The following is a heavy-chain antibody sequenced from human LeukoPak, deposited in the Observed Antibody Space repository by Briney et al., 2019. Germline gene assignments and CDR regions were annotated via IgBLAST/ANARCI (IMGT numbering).Heavy chain of an antibody. CDR3: ASLYCSSTSCYLFH. CDR1: GGSISSYY. Sequence: SETLSLTCTVSGGSISSYYWSWIRQTPGKGLEWIGYIYYSGSTNYNPSLKSRVNISVDTSKNQFSLKLSSVTAADAALYYCASLYCSSTSCYLFHWGQGTLVTVSS. J-gene: IGHJ4*02. CDR2: IYYSGST. V-gene: IGHV4-59*01. D-gene: IGHD2-2*01.